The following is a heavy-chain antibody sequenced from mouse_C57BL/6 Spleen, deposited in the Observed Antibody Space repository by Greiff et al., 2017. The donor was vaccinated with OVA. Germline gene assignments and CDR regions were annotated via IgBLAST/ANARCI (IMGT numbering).Heavy chain of an antibody. V-gene: IGHV1-50*01. CDR3: ARDGTWFAY. Sequence: QVQLQQPGAELVKPGASVKLSCKASGYTFTSYWMQWVKQRPGQGLEWIGEIDPSDSYTNYNQKFKGKATLTVDTSSSTAYMQLSSLTSEDSAVYDCARDGTWFAYWGQGTLVTVSA. CDR1: GYTFTSYW. J-gene: IGHJ3*01. D-gene: IGHD4-1*01. CDR2: IDPSDSYT.